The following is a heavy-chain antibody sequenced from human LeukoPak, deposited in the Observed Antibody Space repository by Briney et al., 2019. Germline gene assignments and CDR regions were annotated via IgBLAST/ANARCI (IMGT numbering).Heavy chain of an antibody. V-gene: IGHV4-59*01. CDR3: ARVFDSGSQAYFYYMDV. D-gene: IGHD3-10*01. CDR1: GGSIRGYY. CDR2: IYSSGST. Sequence: SETLSLTCNVSGGSIRGYYWSWIRHSPGKGLEWIGYIYSSGSTNYNPSLKGRVTMSVDTSKNQFSLKGSSVTAADTAVYYCARVFDSGSQAYFYYMDVWGKGTTVTIFS. J-gene: IGHJ6*03.